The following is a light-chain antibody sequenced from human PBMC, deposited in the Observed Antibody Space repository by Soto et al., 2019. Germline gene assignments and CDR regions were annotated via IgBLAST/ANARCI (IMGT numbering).Light chain of an antibody. Sequence: QSVLTQPPSASGSPGQSVTISCTGSSSDVGGYDFVSWYQLHPGKAPKLMIYEVSKRPSGVPDRFSGSKSGNTASLTVSGLQADDEADYYCSSYADSNNYVFGTGTQLTVL. CDR2: EVS. J-gene: IGLJ7*01. CDR3: SSYADSNNYV. V-gene: IGLV2-8*01. CDR1: SSDVGGYDF.